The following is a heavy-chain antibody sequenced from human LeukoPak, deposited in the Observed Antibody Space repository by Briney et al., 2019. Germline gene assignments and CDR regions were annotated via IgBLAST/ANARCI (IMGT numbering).Heavy chain of an antibody. Sequence: SETLSLTCSVSGGSISSYYWGWIRQPPGKGLEWIGSIYYSGSTYYNPSLKSRVTMSVDTSKNQFSLKLSSVTAADTAVYYCARHLWSGSSYGMDVWGQGSTVTVSS. V-gene: IGHV4-39*01. J-gene: IGHJ6*02. CDR3: ARHLWSGSSYGMDV. CDR2: IYYSGST. CDR1: GGSISSYY. D-gene: IGHD1-26*01.